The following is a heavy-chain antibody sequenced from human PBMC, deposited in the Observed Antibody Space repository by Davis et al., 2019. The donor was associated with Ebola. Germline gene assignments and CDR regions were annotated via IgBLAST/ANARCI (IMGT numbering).Heavy chain of an antibody. Sequence: PSETLSLTCTVSGGSISSHYWSWIRQPAGKGREWIGRIYTSGSTNYNPSLKSRVTMSVDTSKNQFSLKLSSVTAADTAVYYCAPTSIGVAAAGTSDYWGQGTLVTVSS. J-gene: IGHJ4*02. CDR1: GGSISSHY. D-gene: IGHD6-13*01. CDR2: IYTSGST. CDR3: APTSIGVAAAGTSDY. V-gene: IGHV4-4*07.